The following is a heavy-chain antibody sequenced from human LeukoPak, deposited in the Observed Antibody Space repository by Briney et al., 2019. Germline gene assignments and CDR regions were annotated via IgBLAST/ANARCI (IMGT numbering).Heavy chain of an antibody. J-gene: IGHJ6*02. CDR2: INRDGSER. CDR1: GFTFSNYW. CDR3: ARRNAMDV. V-gene: IGHV3-7*03. Sequence: GGSLRLSCAASGFTFSNYWMTWVRQALGKGLEWVANINRDGSERYYVDSVKGRFTISRDDAKSSLYLQMNSLRAEDTAVYYCARRNAMDVWGQGTTVIVFS.